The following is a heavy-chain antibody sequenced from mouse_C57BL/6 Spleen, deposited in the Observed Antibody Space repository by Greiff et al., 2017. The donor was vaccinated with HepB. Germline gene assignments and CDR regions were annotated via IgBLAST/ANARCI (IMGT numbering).Heavy chain of an antibody. Sequence: QVQLQQPGAELVKPGASVKMSCKASGYTFTSYWITWVKQRPGQGLEWIGDIYPGSGSTNYNEKFKSKATRTVDTSSSTAYMQLSSLTSEDSAVYYCARGGNYYGSSFAYWGQGTLVTVSA. CDR3: ARGGNYYGSSFAY. CDR1: GYTFTSYW. D-gene: IGHD1-1*01. V-gene: IGHV1-55*01. J-gene: IGHJ3*01. CDR2: IYPGSGST.